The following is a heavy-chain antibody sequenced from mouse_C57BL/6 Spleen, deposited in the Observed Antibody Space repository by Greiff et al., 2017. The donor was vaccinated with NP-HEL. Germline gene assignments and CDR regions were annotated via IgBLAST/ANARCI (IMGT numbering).Heavy chain of an antibody. CDR3: ARKGNNYDVGNYAREY. V-gene: IGHV1-54*01. J-gene: IGHJ4*01. CDR1: GYAFTNYL. D-gene: IGHD2-12*01. CDR2: INPGSGGT. Sequence: QVQLQQSGAELVRPGTSVKVSCKASGYAFTNYLIEWVKQRPGQGLEWIGVINPGSGGTNYNQKFKGKATLTADKSSSTAYMQLSSLTSEDSAVYYWARKGNNYDVGNYAREYWGQGTSVTVSS.